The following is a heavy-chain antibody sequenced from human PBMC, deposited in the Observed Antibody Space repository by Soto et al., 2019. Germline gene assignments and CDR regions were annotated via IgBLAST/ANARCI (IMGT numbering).Heavy chain of an antibody. J-gene: IGHJ6*02. CDR1: GFSLSTTGEG. CDR3: AHRRLGDTCPDYNGLDV. D-gene: IGHD3-3*01. CDR2: VHCNDDK. Sequence: QITLKEAGPTLVQPTQTLTLTCTFSGFSLSTTGEGVFWIRQPPGKAPEWLALVHCNDDKRYSPSLRPRLTIRKDTSRNQVVLSLTNLDPVDTGTYSCAHRRLGDTCPDYNGLDVWGQGTTVIVYS. V-gene: IGHV2-5*01.